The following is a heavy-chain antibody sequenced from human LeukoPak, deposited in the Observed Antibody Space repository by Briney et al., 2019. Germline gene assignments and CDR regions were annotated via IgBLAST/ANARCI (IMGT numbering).Heavy chain of an antibody. CDR3: TRSPPGDYEYFQP. D-gene: IGHD4-17*01. CDR2: ISHNGNT. CDR1: GSSLSRGRY. V-gene: IGHV4-38-2*01. J-gene: IGHJ1*01. Sequence: SETLSLTCAVSGSSLSRGRYWGWIRQPPGKGLEWIASISHNGNTYYSPSLKSRVTISEDTSKNQFSLNLLSVAAADTAVYYCTRSPPGDYEYFQPWGQGTLVTVSS.